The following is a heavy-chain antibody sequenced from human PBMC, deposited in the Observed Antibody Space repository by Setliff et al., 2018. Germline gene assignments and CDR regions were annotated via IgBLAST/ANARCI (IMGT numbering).Heavy chain of an antibody. CDR1: GGSISRGSYD. D-gene: IGHD6-13*01. CDR2: IHYSGSP. V-gene: IGHV4-61*10. CDR3: ARTMYSSSWYGAFDI. J-gene: IGHJ3*02. Sequence: SETLSLTCTVSGGSISRGSYDWSWIRQPAGKGLEWIGYIHYSGSPNYHPSLKSRVSTSVDTSQNQISLKLSSVTAADTAVYYCARTMYSSSWYGAFDIWGQGAMVTVSS.